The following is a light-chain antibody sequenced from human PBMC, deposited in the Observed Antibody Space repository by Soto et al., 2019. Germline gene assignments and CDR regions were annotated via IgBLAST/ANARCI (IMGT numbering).Light chain of an antibody. V-gene: IGKV3-11*01. J-gene: IGKJ4*01. CDR1: QSVSNY. Sequence: EIVLTQSPATLSLSPGERATLSCRASQSVSNYLAWYQQKPGQAPRLLIYDASNRATGTPARFSGSGSGTDFTLTISSLEPEDFAVYYCQQRSNWPPLTVGGGTKVEIK. CDR2: DAS. CDR3: QQRSNWPPLT.